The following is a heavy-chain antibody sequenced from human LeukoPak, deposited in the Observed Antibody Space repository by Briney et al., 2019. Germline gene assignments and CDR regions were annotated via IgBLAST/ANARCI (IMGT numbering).Heavy chain of an antibody. CDR1: GGSFSGYY. D-gene: IGHD3-10*01. Sequence: SETLSLTCAVYGGSFSGYYWSWIRQPPGKGLEWIGEINHSGSTNYNPSLKSRVTISVDTSKNQFSLKLSSVTAADTAVYYCASLWPGEYPFDYWGQGTLVTVSS. J-gene: IGHJ4*02. CDR2: INHSGST. V-gene: IGHV4-34*01. CDR3: ASLWPGEYPFDY.